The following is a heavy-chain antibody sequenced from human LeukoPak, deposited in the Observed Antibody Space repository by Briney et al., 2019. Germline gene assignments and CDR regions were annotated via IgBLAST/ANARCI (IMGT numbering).Heavy chain of an antibody. Sequence: ASVKVSCKASGYTFTSYGISWVRQAPGQGLEWMGWISAYNGNTKYSQKFQGRVTITRDTSATTAYMELSSLRSEDTAVYYCARDGWLTTEYFQHWGQGTLVTVSS. D-gene: IGHD6-19*01. J-gene: IGHJ1*01. CDR2: ISAYNGNT. CDR3: ARDGWLTTEYFQH. V-gene: IGHV1-18*01. CDR1: GYTFTSYG.